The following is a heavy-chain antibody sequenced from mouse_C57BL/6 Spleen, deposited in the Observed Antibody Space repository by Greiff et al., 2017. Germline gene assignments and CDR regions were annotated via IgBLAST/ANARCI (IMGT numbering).Heavy chain of an antibody. J-gene: IGHJ2*01. CDR3: ARSRDYYGSSPDY. D-gene: IGHD1-1*01. V-gene: IGHV14-3*01. CDR1: GFNIKDTY. Sequence: EVQLQESVAELVRPGASVKLSCTASGFNIKDTYMHWVKQRPEQGLEWIGRIDPANGNTKYAPKFQGKATITADTSSNTAYLQLSSLTSEDTAIYYCARSRDYYGSSPDYWGQGTTLTVSS. CDR2: IDPANGNT.